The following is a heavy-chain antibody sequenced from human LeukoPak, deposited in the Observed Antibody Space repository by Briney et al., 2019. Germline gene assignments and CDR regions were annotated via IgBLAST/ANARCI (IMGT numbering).Heavy chain of an antibody. Sequence: GGSLRLSCAASPLTFSGYIMNWVRQAPGKGLEWVSSIRSSSSYIYYADSVKGRFTISRDNANNSLYLQMNSLAADDTAVYYCARTPFAAAYLADWGQGTLVTVSS. J-gene: IGHJ4*02. V-gene: IGHV3-21*01. CDR3: ARTPFAAAYLAD. D-gene: IGHD6-13*01. CDR1: PLTFSGYI. CDR2: IRSSSSYI.